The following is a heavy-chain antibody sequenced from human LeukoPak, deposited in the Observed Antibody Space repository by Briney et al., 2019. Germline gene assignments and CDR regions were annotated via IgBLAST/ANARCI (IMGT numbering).Heavy chain of an antibody. CDR3: ARGYCSSTSCSTLDY. J-gene: IGHJ4*02. D-gene: IGHD2-2*01. CDR2: ISYDGSSK. V-gene: IGHV3-30*04. CDR1: GFTSCSYA. Sequence: GSPRHSCAASGFTSCSYAMRWVREAPGTGGGWVAVISYDGSSKYYADSVKGRFTISRDNSKNTLYLQMNSLRAEDTAVYYCARGYCSSTSCSTLDYWGQGTLVTVSS.